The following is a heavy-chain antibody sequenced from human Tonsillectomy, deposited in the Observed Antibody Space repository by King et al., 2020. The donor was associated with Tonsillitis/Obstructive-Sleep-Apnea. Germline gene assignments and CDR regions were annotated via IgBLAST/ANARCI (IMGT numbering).Heavy chain of an antibody. CDR1: GFSLSTSGVG. Sequence: TLKESGPTLVKPTQTLTLTCTFSGFSLSTSGVGVGWIRQPPGKALEWLALIYWDDDKRYSQSLKSRLTITKDTSKNQVVLTMTSMDPLDTATYYCAQVPGCEGKSGCYYGGFDSWGQGTLVTVSS. CDR2: IYWDDDK. CDR3: AQVPGCEGKSGCYYGGFDS. D-gene: IGHD1-26*01. J-gene: IGHJ4*02. V-gene: IGHV2-5*02.